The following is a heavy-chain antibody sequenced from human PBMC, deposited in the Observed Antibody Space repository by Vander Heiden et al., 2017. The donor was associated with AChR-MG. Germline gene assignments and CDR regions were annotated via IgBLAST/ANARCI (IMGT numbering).Heavy chain of an antibody. CDR1: GFTFDDYA. D-gene: IGHD3-16*01. CDR3: AKDLQFGGAYYFDY. CDR2: ISWNSGSI. Sequence: EVQLMESGGGLVQPGRSLRLSCAASGFTFDDYAMHWVRQAPGKGLEWVSGISWNSGSIGYADSVKGRFTISRDNAKNSLYLQMNSLRAEDTALYYCAKDLQFGGAYYFDYWGQGTLVTVSS. J-gene: IGHJ4*02. V-gene: IGHV3-9*01.